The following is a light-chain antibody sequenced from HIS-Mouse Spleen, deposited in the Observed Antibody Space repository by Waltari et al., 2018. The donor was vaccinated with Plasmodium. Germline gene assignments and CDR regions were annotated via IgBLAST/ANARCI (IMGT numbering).Light chain of an antibody. J-gene: IGLJ3*02. V-gene: IGLV3-10*01. CDR1: ALPKKY. CDR3: YSTDSSGNHRV. Sequence: SYELTQPPSVSVSPGQTARLTCSGDALPKKYAYWYQQKSGQAPVRVIYEDSKRPSGIPERVSGSSSGTMATLTISGAQVEEEADYYCYSTDSSGNHRVFGGGTKLTVL. CDR2: EDS.